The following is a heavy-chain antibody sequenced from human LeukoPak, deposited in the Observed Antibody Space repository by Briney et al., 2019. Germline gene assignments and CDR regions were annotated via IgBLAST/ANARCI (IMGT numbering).Heavy chain of an antibody. CDR1: GFTFSSYG. CDR3: AKPSGSGVDY. Sequence: PGRSLRLSCAASGFTFSSYGMHWVRQAPGKGLEWVAVISYDGSNKYYADSVKGRFTITRDNSKNTLYLQMNSLRLEDMALYYCAKPSGSGVDYWGRGTRVTVSS. D-gene: IGHD1-26*01. CDR2: ISYDGSNK. J-gene: IGHJ4*02. V-gene: IGHV3-30*18.